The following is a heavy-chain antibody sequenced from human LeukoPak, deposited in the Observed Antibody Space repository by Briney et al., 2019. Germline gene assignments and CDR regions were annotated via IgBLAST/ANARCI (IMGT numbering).Heavy chain of an antibody. CDR2: ISDTPNTM. Sequence: GGSLRLSCVAPGFTFSSYEMNWVRQAPGKGLEWVSYISDTPNTMYYADSVKGRFTISRDNAKNSLFLQMNSLRVDDTAVYYCAREYTGSEYFDYWGQGTLVTVSS. J-gene: IGHJ4*02. CDR3: AREYTGSEYFDY. V-gene: IGHV3-48*03. CDR1: GFTFSSYE. D-gene: IGHD5-12*01.